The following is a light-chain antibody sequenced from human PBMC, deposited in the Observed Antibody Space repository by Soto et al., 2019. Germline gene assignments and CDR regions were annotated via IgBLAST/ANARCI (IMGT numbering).Light chain of an antibody. Sequence: QSALAQLASFSGSPGQSIAISCTGTSSDVGCYSYVARFQQHPVKAPKLMIYDVSNRPSGVSDRCSGSKSGNTASLTISGLQAEDEADYYCSSYTSSNTFVFGTGTKVTVL. CDR3: SSYTSSNTFV. J-gene: IGLJ1*01. V-gene: IGLV2-14*01. CDR2: DVS. CDR1: SSDVGCYSY.